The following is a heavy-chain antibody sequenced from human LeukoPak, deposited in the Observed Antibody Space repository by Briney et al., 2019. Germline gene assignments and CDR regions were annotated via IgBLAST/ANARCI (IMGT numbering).Heavy chain of an antibody. CDR1: GGSISSYY. V-gene: IGHV4-59*01. D-gene: IGHD1-26*01. CDR3: ARGRSPIVGATIFDY. Sequence: SETLSLTCTVSGGSISSYYWSWIRQPPGKGLEWIGYIYYSGSTNYNPSLKSRVTISVDTSKNQFSLKLSSVTAADTAVYYCARGRSPIVGATIFDYWGQGTLVTVSS. J-gene: IGHJ4*02. CDR2: IYYSGST.